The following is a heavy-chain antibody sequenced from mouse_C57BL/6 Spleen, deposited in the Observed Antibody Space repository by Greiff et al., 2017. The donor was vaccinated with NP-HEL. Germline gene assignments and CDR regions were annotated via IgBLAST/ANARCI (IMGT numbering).Heavy chain of an antibody. CDR1: GYTFTSYG. V-gene: IGHV1-85*01. Sequence: LQESGAELARPGASVKLSCKASGYTFTSYGISWVKQRTGQGLEWIGWIYPRDGSTKYNEKFKGKATLTVDTSSSTAYMELHSLTSEDSAVYFCARRDYDYDGYYFDYWGQGTTLTVSS. J-gene: IGHJ2*01. D-gene: IGHD2-4*01. CDR2: IYPRDGST. CDR3: ARRDYDYDGYYFDY.